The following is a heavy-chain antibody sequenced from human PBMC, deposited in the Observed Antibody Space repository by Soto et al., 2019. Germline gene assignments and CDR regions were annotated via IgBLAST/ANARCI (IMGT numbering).Heavy chain of an antibody. CDR2: INPNGGDT. Sequence: GASVEVSCNPSGYTLTSCQIHWVRPAPVQGLEWMGIINPNGGDTNYAQKFQGRVTMTRDTSTSTVYMELSSLRSEDTALYYCARVPYRYGFLFYLDYWGQGTLVTLSS. CDR1: GYTLTSCQ. CDR3: ARVPYRYGFLFYLDY. V-gene: IGHV1-46*01. J-gene: IGHJ4*02. D-gene: IGHD5-18*01.